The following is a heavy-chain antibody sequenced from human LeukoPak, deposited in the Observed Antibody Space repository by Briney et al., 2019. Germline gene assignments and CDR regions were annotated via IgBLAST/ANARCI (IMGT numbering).Heavy chain of an antibody. CDR1: GVYVSCFI. J-gene: IGHJ6*02. D-gene: IGHD3-16*01. CDR3: ARLNRLSDAGNYVYCYYVMQV. Sequence: PSETLSLTYTVSGVYVSCFIWICLRQPPGKGLEWIGYIYYSGSTNYNPSLKSRVTISVDTSKNQFSLKLSSVTAADTSVYYCARLNRLSDAGNYVYCYYVMQVWGQGTTVTVSS. V-gene: IGHV4-59*08. CDR2: IYYSGST.